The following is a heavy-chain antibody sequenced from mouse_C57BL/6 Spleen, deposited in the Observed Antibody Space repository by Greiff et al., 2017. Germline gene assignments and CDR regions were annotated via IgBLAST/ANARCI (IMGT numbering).Heavy chain of an antibody. CDR1: GYTIPDHT. CDR3: ARWWEYDGLLDY. J-gene: IGHJ2*01. Sequence: VQLQQSDAELVKPGDSVKISCKVSGYTIPDHTIHWMQKRPDQGLEWIGYIYTRDGSTKYNKKFKGKATLTADKSSSTAYMQLNRLTSEDSAVYFCARWWEYDGLLDYWGQGTTLTVSS. CDR2: IYTRDGST. V-gene: IGHV1-78*01. D-gene: IGHD2-14*01.